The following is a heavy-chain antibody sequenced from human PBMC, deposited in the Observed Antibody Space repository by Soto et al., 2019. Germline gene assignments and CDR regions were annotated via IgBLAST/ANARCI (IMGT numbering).Heavy chain of an antibody. D-gene: IGHD4-17*01. CDR2: IYHSGST. Sequence: PSETLSLTCAVSGVSISSSNWWSWVRQPPGKGLEWIGEIYHSGSTNYNPSLKSRVTISVDKSKNQFSLKLSSVTAADTAVYYCARDGGTTVTTLDYWGQGTLVTVSS. V-gene: IGHV4-4*02. CDR1: GVSISSSNW. J-gene: IGHJ4*02. CDR3: ARDGGTTVTTLDY.